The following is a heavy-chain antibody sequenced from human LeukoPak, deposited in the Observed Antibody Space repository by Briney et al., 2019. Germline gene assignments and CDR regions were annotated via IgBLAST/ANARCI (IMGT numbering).Heavy chain of an antibody. CDR3: ARENERYSYATH. CDR2: ISGSGGAT. CDR1: GFTFSSYA. V-gene: IGHV3-23*01. J-gene: IGHJ4*02. D-gene: IGHD3-16*01. Sequence: PGGSLRLSCAASGFTFSSYAMSWVRQAPGKGLEWVSAISGSGGATYYTDSVKGRFTISRDNSKNTLYLQMNSLRADDTAVYCCARENERYSYATHWGQGTLVTVSS.